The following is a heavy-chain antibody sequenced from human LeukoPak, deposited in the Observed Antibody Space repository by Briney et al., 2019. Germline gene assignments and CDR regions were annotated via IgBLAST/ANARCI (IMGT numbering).Heavy chain of an antibody. CDR3: AREMGSSSYVLDI. J-gene: IGHJ3*02. Sequence: GGSLRLSCAASGFTFSSYWMHWVRQAPGKGLVWVSRTNKEGTGTTYADSVRGRFTISRDNAKNALLLQMNSLRAEDTAVYYCAREMGSSSYVLDIWGQGTLVTVSS. CDR1: GFTFSSYW. D-gene: IGHD2-15*01. CDR2: TNKEGTGT. V-gene: IGHV3-74*01.